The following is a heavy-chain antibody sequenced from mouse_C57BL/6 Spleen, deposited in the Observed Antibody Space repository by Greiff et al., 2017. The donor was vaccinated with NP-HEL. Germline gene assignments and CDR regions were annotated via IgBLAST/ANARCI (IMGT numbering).Heavy chain of an antibody. J-gene: IGHJ1*03. V-gene: IGHV1-55*01. CDR3: ARYYDGSSYSYWYFDV. Sequence: VQLQQSRAELVKPGASVKMSCKASGYTFTSYWITWVKQRPGQGLEWLGDIYPGSGSTNYNEKFKSKATLTVDTSSSTAYMQLSSLTSEDSAVYYCARYYDGSSYSYWYFDVWGTGTTVTVSS. CDR1: GYTFTSYW. CDR2: IYPGSGST. D-gene: IGHD1-1*01.